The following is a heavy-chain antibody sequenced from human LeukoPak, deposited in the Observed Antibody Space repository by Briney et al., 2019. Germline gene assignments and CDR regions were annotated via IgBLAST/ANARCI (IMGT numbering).Heavy chain of an antibody. J-gene: IGHJ3*02. CDR2: ISYDGSNK. V-gene: IGHV3-30*18. CDR1: GFTFSHYG. D-gene: IGHD3/OR15-3a*01. Sequence: QSGGSLRLSCAASGFTFSHYGMHWVRQAPGKGLEWVAVISYDGSNKYYADSVKGRFTISRDNSKNTLYLQMNSLRVEDTAVYYCAKLARTGYLTDAFDIWGQGTMVTVSS. CDR3: AKLARTGYLTDAFDI.